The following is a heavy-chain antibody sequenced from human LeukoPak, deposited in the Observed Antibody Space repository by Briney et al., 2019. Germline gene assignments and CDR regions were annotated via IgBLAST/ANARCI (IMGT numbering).Heavy chain of an antibody. D-gene: IGHD5-18*01. V-gene: IGHV3-15*07. J-gene: IGHJ4*02. CDR3: TTDRVDTAMVTRGDY. Sequence: GGSLRLSCAASGFTFSNAWMNWVRQAPGKGLEWVGRIKSKTDGGTTDYAAPVKGRFTISRGDSKNTLYLQMNSLKTEDTAVYYCTTDRVDTAMVTRGDYWGQGTLVTVSS. CDR2: IKSKTDGGTT. CDR1: GFTFSNAW.